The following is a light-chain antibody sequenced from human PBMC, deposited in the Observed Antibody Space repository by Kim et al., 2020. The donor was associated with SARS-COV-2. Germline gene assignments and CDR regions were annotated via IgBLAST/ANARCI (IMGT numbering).Light chain of an antibody. J-gene: IGLJ3*02. CDR3: CSYAGSSTWV. CDR1: SSDVVSWHF. V-gene: IGLV2-23*01. CDR2: EDN. Sequence: SSPIYWTGASSDVVSWHFGSWYQQHTGKAPKVIIYEDNKRPLGVSNRFSGSKSGNTASLTISVRQAEDEAAYYCCSYAGSSTWVFGGGTHLTVL.